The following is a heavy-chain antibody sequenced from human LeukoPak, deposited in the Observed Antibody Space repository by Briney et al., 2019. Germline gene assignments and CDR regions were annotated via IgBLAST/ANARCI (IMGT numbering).Heavy chain of an antibody. CDR1: GGSISSCY. CDR2: IYYSGST. Sequence: SETLSLTCTVSGGSISSCYWSWIRQPPGKGLEWIGYIYYSGSTNYNPSLKSRVTISVDTSKNQFSLKLSSVTAADTAVYYCAREIAAAGHEGYFDYWGQGTLVTVSS. V-gene: IGHV4-59*01. D-gene: IGHD6-13*01. CDR3: AREIAAAGHEGYFDY. J-gene: IGHJ4*02.